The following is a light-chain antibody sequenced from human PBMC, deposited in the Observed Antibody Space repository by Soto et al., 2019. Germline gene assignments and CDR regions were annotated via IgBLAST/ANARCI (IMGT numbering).Light chain of an antibody. CDR3: SSYTTTYIWV. Sequence: QSALTQPASVSGSPGQSITISCTGTSSDIGSDNFVSWHQQHPGKAPKFIIYGVSNRPSGVSNRFSGSKSGNTASLTISGLQADDEADYYCSSYTTTYIWVFGGGTKVTVL. V-gene: IGLV2-14*01. J-gene: IGLJ3*02. CDR2: GVS. CDR1: SSDIGSDNF.